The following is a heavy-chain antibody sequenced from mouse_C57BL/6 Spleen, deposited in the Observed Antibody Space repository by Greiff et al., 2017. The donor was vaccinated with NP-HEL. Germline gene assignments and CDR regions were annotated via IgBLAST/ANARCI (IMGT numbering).Heavy chain of an antibody. CDR3: ARVITGYLDY. CDR1: GFNIKDYY. J-gene: IGHJ2*01. V-gene: IGHV14-2*01. Sequence: EVKLVESGAELVKPGASVKLSCTASGFNIKDYYMHWVKQRTEQGLEWIGRIDPEDGETKYAPKFPGKATITADTSSNTAYLQLSSLTSEDTAAYYCARVITGYLDYGGKGTTLPVSS. CDR2: IDPEDGET. D-gene: IGHD2-1*01.